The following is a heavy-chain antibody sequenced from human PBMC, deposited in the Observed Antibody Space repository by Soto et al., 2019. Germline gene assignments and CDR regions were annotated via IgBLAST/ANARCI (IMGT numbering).Heavy chain of an antibody. D-gene: IGHD3-3*01. CDR3: ARWWSGSRQGFDP. J-gene: IGHJ5*02. CDR2: IYYSGST. CDR1: GGSISSGDYY. Sequence: QVQLQESGPGLVKPSQTLSLTCTVSGGSISSGDYYWSWIRQHPGKGLEWIGYIYYSGSTYYNPSLKCRVTLSVVPSKNQSSLKLSSVTAADTAVYYCARWWSGSRQGFDPWGQGTLVTVSS. V-gene: IGHV4-31*03.